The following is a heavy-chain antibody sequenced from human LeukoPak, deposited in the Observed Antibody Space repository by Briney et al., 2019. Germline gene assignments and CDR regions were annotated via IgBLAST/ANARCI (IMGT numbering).Heavy chain of an antibody. CDR1: AASISNYY. V-gene: IGHV4-4*09. CDR2: ISTSGST. D-gene: IGHD3-22*01. J-gene: IGHJ4*02. CDR3: ASPRSGYRYTFDY. Sequence: SETLSLTCAVSAASISNYYWSWIRQAPGKGLEWIGYISTSGSTNYNPSLKSRVAISLDTSKNRFSLNLNFVTAADTAVYYCASPRSGYRYTFDYWGQGALVTVSS.